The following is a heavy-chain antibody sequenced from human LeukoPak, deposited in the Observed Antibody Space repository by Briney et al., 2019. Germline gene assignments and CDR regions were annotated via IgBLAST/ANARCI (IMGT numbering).Heavy chain of an antibody. D-gene: IGHD2-8*01. J-gene: IGHJ4*02. V-gene: IGHV4-38-2*02. CDR1: DYSISSGCY. Sequence: PSETLSLTCTVSDYSISSGCYWGWIRQPPGKGLEWIGNIYHSEDTYYNPSLKSRVTLSVDTSKNQFSLRLSSVTAADTAVYYCARVYCTSGVCYTFQYWGQGTLVTVSS. CDR2: IYHSEDT. CDR3: ARVYCTSGVCYTFQY.